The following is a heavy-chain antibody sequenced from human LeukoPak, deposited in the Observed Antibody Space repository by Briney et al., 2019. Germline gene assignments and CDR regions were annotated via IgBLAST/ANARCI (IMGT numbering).Heavy chain of an antibody. CDR1: GGSISSHY. Sequence: SETLSLTCTVSGGSISSHYWSWIRQPPGKGLEWIGYIYYSGSTNYNPSLKSRVTISVDTSKNQFSLKLSSVTAADTAVYYCARGTAVGGGSRSYPWGQGTLVTVSS. V-gene: IGHV4-59*11. CDR2: IYYSGST. J-gene: IGHJ5*02. CDR3: ARGTAVGGGSRSYP. D-gene: IGHD6-13*01.